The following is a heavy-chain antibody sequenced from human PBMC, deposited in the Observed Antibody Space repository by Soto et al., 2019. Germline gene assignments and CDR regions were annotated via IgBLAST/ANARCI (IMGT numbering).Heavy chain of an antibody. CDR1: GGSISSSSHH. V-gene: IGHV4-39*07. CDR3: ARASITIFGVVSYFDY. CDR2: IYYSGNT. J-gene: IGHJ4*02. Sequence: PSETLSLTCTVSGGSISSSSHHWAWIRQPPGKGLEWIGSIYYSGNTYHNPSLKSRVTISVDRSKNQFSLKLSSVTAADTAVYYCARASITIFGVVSYFDYWGQGTLVTVSS. D-gene: IGHD3-3*01.